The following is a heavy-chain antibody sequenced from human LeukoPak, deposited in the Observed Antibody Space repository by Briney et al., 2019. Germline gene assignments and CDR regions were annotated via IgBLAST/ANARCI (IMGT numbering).Heavy chain of an antibody. CDR1: AYSISSGYY. J-gene: IGHJ4*02. D-gene: IGHD3-22*01. V-gene: IGHV4-38-2*02. CDR3: ARGDDYYDSSGYDFDY. Sequence: SETLSLTCTVSAYSISSGYYWGWIRQPPGKGLEWIGSIYHSGSTYYKPSLKSRVTISIDTSKNQFSLRLSSVTAADTAVYYCARGDDYYDSSGYDFDYWGQGTLVTVSS. CDR2: IYHSGST.